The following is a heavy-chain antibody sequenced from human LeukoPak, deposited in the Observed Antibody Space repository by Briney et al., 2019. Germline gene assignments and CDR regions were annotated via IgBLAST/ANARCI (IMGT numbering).Heavy chain of an antibody. D-gene: IGHD6-13*01. CDR1: GFTFSSYA. V-gene: IGHV3-48*02. CDR3: ARGGWTDSSSHDY. Sequence: GGSLRLSCAASGFTFSSYAMNWVRQAPGKGLEWVSYISSSRSTMYYADSVKGRFTISRDNGKNSLYLQMNSLRDGDTAVYYCARGGWTDSSSHDYWGQGTLVTVSS. CDR2: ISSSRSTM. J-gene: IGHJ4*02.